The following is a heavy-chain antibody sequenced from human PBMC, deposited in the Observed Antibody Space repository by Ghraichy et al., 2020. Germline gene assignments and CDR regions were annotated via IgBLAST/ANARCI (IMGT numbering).Heavy chain of an antibody. Sequence: SETLSLTCTVSGGSISSSSYYWGWIRQPPGKGLEWIGSIYYSGSTYYNPSLKSRVTISVDTSKNQFSLKLSSVTAADTAVYYCARHQYSGSYPDAFDIWGQGTMVTVSS. CDR1: GGSISSSSYY. D-gene: IGHD1-26*01. J-gene: IGHJ3*02. CDR2: IYYSGST. V-gene: IGHV4-39*01. CDR3: ARHQYSGSYPDAFDI.